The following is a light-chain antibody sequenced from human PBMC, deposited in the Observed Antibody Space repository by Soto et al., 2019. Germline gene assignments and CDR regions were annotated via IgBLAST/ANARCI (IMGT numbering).Light chain of an antibody. CDR3: QQYGSSPPRT. V-gene: IGKV3-20*01. CDR1: QSVSSSY. CDR2: GAS. J-gene: IGKJ1*01. Sequence: EIVLTQSPGTVSLSPGERDTLSCRASQSVSSSYLAWYQQKPGQAPRLLIYGASTRATDVPDRFSGSGSGTDFTLTISRLEPEDFAVYYCQQYGSSPPRTFGQGTKVDTK.